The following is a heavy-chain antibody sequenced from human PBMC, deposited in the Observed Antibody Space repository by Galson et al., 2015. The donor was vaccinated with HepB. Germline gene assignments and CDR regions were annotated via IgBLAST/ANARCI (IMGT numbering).Heavy chain of an antibody. V-gene: IGHV2-5*02. Sequence: PALVKPTQTLTLTCTFSGFSLSTSGVGVGWIRQPPGKALEWLALIYWDDDKRYSPSLKTRLTITKDTSKNQVVLTMTNTDPMDTATYYCAHSPRIRWYFDYWGQGTLVTVSS. CDR2: IYWDDDK. D-gene: IGHD3-16*01. CDR1: GFSLSTSGVG. CDR3: AHSPRIRWYFDY. J-gene: IGHJ4*02.